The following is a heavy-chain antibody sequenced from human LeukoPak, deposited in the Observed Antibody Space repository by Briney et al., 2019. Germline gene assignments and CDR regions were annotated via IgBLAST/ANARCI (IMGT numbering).Heavy chain of an antibody. CDR2: ISSSGSTI. J-gene: IGHJ4*02. D-gene: IGHD6-19*01. Sequence: GGSLRLSCAASGFTFSDSYMSWLRQAPGKGLEYISYISSSGSTIYYADSVKGRFTLSRDNAKNSLSLEMNSLRAEDTAVYYCARGQYSFDYWGQGTLVTVSS. V-gene: IGHV3-11*01. CDR1: GFTFSDSY. CDR3: ARGQYSFDY.